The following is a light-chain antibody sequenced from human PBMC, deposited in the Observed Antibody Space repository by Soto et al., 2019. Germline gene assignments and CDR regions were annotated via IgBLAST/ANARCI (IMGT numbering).Light chain of an antibody. Sequence: EIVLTQSPGTLSLSPGERATLSCRASQSVSSNYLAWYQQKLGQAPRLLIYGASSRATGIPDRFSGRGSGTDFTLTISRLETEDFAGYYCQQYGTSLPWTFGQGTKVESK. J-gene: IGKJ1*01. V-gene: IGKV3-20*01. CDR2: GAS. CDR3: QQYGTSLPWT. CDR1: QSVSSNY.